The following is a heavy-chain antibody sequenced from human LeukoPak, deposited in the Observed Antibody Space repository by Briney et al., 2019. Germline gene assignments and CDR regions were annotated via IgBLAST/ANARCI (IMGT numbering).Heavy chain of an antibody. J-gene: IGHJ4*02. CDR2: IIPIFDTG. CDR3: ARTYYYDSSGYYFDY. CDR1: GGTFSSYA. V-gene: IGHV1-69*06. D-gene: IGHD3-22*01. Sequence: SVKVSCKASGGTFSSYAISWVRQAPGQGLEWMGGIIPIFDTGNYAQKFQGRVTITADKSTSTAYMELSSLRSEDTAVYYCARTYYYDSSGYYFDYWGQGTLVTVSS.